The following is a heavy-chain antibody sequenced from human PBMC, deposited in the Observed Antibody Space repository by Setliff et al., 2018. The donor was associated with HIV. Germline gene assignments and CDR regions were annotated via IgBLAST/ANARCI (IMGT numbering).Heavy chain of an antibody. D-gene: IGHD6-13*01. J-gene: IGHJ4*02. CDR1: GDTFTSYE. CDR2: MNPHSGKV. V-gene: IGHV1-8*01. CDR3: ARDDVFKSSSFDY. Sequence: ASVKVSCKASGDTFTSYEINWVRQATGQGLEWMGWMNPHSGKVGHAQKFQGRITMTRNTSISTVYMDLRSLRSDDTAVYYCARDDVFKSSSFDYWGQGTLVTVSS.